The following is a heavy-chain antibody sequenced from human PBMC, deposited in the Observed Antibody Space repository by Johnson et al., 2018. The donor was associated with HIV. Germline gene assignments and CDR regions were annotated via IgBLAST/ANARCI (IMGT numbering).Heavy chain of an antibody. CDR3: ATELLRTEHDVFDI. J-gene: IGHJ3*02. D-gene: IGHD3-10*01. CDR2: IWHDGSKK. Sequence: QVQLVESGGGLVQPGGSLRLSCAASGFTFSSYWMSWVRQEPGKGLEWVAVIWHDGSKKYYADAVKGRFTISRDNSKNTLYLQMNSLRAEDTAVYDCATELLRTEHDVFDIWGQGTMVTVSS. CDR1: GFTFSSYW. V-gene: IGHV3-33*08.